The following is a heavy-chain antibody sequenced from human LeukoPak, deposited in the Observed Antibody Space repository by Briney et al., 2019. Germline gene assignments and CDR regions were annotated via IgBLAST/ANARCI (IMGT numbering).Heavy chain of an antibody. V-gene: IGHV1-2*02. J-gene: IGHJ5*02. Sequence: ASVKVSCKASGYTFTGYYMHWVRQAPGQGLEWMGWINPNSGGTNYAQKFQGRVTMTRDTSISTAYMELSRLRSDGTAVYYCAREKSLKQGFDPWGQGTLVTVSS. D-gene: IGHD6-13*01. CDR3: AREKSLKQGFDP. CDR2: INPNSGGT. CDR1: GYTFTGYY.